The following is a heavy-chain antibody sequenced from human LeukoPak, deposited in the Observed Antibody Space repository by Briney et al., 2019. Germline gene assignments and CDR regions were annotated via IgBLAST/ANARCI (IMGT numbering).Heavy chain of an antibody. CDR3: AKDRGLRFLEWLPLFDY. V-gene: IGHV3-30*02. Sequence: GGSLRLSCAASGFTFSSYGMHWVRQAPGKGLEWVAFIRYDGSNKYYADSVKGRFTISRDNSKNTLYLQMNSLRAEDTAVYYCAKDRGLRFLEWLPLFDYWGQGTLVTVSS. CDR1: GFTFSSYG. J-gene: IGHJ4*02. D-gene: IGHD3-3*01. CDR2: IRYDGSNK.